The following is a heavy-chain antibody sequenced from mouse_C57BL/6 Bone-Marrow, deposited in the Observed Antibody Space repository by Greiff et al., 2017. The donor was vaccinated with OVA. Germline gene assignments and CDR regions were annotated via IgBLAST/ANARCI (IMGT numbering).Heavy chain of an antibody. CDR2: IYPRSGNT. V-gene: IGHV1-81*01. CDR3: ARERSSTSAD. D-gene: IGHD1-1*01. J-gene: IGHJ3*01. Sequence: VQVVESGAELARPGASVKLSCKASGYTFTSYGISWVKQRTGQGLEWIGEIYPRSGNTYYNEKFKGKATLTADKSSSTAYMELRSLTSEDSAVYFCARERSSTSADWGQGTLVTVSA. CDR1: GYTFTSYG.